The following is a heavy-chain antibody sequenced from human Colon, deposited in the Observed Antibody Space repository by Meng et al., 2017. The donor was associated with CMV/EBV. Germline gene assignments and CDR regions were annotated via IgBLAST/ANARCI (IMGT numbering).Heavy chain of an antibody. Sequence: SGFTFDDYTMHWVRQAPGKGLEWVSLISWDGVTTEYADSVKGRFTISRDNSKYSLYLQMFSLRTEDTAIYYCAKDQGSGPVGVTDYWGQGTLVTVSS. CDR3: AKDQGSGPVGVTDY. CDR1: GFTFDDYT. D-gene: IGHD1-26*01. V-gene: IGHV3-43*01. J-gene: IGHJ4*02. CDR2: ISWDGVTT.